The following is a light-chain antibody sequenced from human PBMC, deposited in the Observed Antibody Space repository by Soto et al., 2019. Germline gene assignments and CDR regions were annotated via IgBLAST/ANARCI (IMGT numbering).Light chain of an antibody. CDR1: QSVSSNY. Sequence: EIVLTQSPGTLSLSPGERATLSCRASQSVSSNYLAWYQQKPGQAPRLLIYGASSRATGIPDRFSGSGSGTDFTLTISRLEPEDFAVYYCRQYGSSPPTWTFGQGTKVEVK. J-gene: IGKJ1*01. CDR2: GAS. V-gene: IGKV3-20*01. CDR3: RQYGSSPPTWT.